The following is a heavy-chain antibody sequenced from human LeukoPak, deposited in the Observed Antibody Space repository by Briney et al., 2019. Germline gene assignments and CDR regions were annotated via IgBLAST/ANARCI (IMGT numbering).Heavy chain of an antibody. D-gene: IGHD3-3*01. Sequence: SVKVSCKASGGTFSSYAISWVRQAPGQGLEWMGRIIPILGIANYAQKFQGRVTITADKSTSTAYMELSSLRSEDTAVYYCTRDSQSYDFWSGYSFFDYWGQGTLVTVSS. J-gene: IGHJ4*02. CDR1: GGTFSSYA. V-gene: IGHV1-69*04. CDR3: TRDSQSYDFWSGYSFFDY. CDR2: IIPILGIA.